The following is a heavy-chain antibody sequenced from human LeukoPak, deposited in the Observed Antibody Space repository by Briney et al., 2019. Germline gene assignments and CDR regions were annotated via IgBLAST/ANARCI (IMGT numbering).Heavy chain of an antibody. Sequence: GVFLRLSCAASGFTFSSYGMHWVRQAPGKGLEWVAVIWYDGSNKYYADSVKGRFTISRDNSKNTLYLQMNSLRAEDTAVYYCARGRHLLTLVRPGFDYWGQGTLVTVSS. V-gene: IGHV3-33*01. J-gene: IGHJ4*02. CDR2: IWYDGSNK. D-gene: IGHD6-6*01. CDR3: ARGRHLLTLVRPGFDY. CDR1: GFTFSSYG.